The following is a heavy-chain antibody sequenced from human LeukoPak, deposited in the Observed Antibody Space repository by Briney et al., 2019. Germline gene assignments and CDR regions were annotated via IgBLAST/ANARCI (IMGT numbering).Heavy chain of an antibody. D-gene: IGHD4-17*01. Sequence: SETLSLTCTVSGGSISSGGYCWSWIRQHPGKGLEWIGCIYYSGTTYYHPSLTSRVAISVDTAKNQFSLKLSSVTAADTAVYYCARSGTVTTWNYWGQGTLVTVSS. J-gene: IGHJ4*02. CDR3: ARSGTVTTWNY. CDR2: IYYSGTT. CDR1: GGSISSGGYC. V-gene: IGHV4-31*03.